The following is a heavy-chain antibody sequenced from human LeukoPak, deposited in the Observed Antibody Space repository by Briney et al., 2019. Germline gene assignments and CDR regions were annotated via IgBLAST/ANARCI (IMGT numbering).Heavy chain of an antibody. J-gene: IGHJ4*02. Sequence: SETLSLTCTVSGGSISSSSYYWGWIRQPPGKGLEWIGSIYCSGSTCYNPSLKSRVTISVDTSKNQFSLKLSSVTAADTAVYYCARLPYYDTLTGYYGFDYWGQGALVTVSS. V-gene: IGHV4-39*01. CDR1: GGSISSSSYY. D-gene: IGHD3-9*01. CDR2: IYCSGST. CDR3: ARLPYYDTLTGYYGFDY.